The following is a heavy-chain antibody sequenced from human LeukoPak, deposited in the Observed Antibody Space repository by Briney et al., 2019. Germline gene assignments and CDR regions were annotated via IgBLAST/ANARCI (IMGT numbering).Heavy chain of an antibody. Sequence: PGGSLRLSCAASGFTVSSNHMSWVRQAPGKGLEWVSVIYSGGSTYYADSVKGRFTISRDNSKNTLYLQMNSLRAEDTAVYYCAREYYYDSSGYYHNYYYGMDVWGQGTTVTVSS. D-gene: IGHD3-22*01. V-gene: IGHV3-66*01. CDR2: IYSGGST. J-gene: IGHJ6*02. CDR1: GFTVSSNH. CDR3: AREYYYDSSGYYHNYYYGMDV.